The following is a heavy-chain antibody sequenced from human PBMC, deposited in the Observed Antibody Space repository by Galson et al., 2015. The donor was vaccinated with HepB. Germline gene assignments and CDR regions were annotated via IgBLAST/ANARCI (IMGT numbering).Heavy chain of an antibody. Sequence: SLRLSCAASGFTFSSYWMSWVRQAPGKGLEWVANIKQDGSEKYYVDSVKGRFTISRDNAKNSLYLQMNSLRAEDTAVYYCARVHPLLYSSSWYPSDYYDSSGYQDYWGQGTLVTVSS. V-gene: IGHV3-7*03. CDR3: ARVHPLLYSSSWYPSDYYDSSGYQDY. CDR2: IKQDGSEK. CDR1: GFTFSSYW. J-gene: IGHJ4*02. D-gene: IGHD3-22*01.